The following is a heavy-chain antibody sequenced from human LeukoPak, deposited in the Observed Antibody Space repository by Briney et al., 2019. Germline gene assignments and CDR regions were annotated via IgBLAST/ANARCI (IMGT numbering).Heavy chain of an antibody. V-gene: IGHV4-34*01. Sequence: SETLSLTCAVYGGSFSGYYWSWIRQPPGKGLEWIGEINHSGSTYYNPSLKSRVTISVDTSKNQFSLKLSSVTAADTAVYYCARVSMVRKKADYYYYGMDVWGQGTTVTVSS. D-gene: IGHD3-10*01. CDR3: ARVSMVRKKADYYYYGMDV. CDR1: GGSFSGYY. CDR2: INHSGST. J-gene: IGHJ6*02.